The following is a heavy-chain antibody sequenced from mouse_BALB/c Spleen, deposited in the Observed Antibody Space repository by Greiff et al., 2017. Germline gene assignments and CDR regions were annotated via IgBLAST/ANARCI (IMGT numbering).Heavy chain of an antibody. CDR1: GFSLTGYG. CDR2: IWGDGST. Sequence: QVHVKQSGPGLVAPSQSLSITCTVSGFSLTGYGVNWVRQPPGKGLEWLGMIWGDGSTDYNSALKSRLSISKDNSKSQVFLKMNSLQTDDTARYYCARRYGAYYAMDYWGQGTSVTVSS. CDR3: ARRYGAYYAMDY. J-gene: IGHJ4*01. D-gene: IGHD2-14*01. V-gene: IGHV2-6-7*01.